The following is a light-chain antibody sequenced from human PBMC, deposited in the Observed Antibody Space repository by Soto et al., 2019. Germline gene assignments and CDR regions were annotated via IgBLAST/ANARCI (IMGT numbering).Light chain of an antibody. Sequence: LTQSPGTLSFSPGETATLFCRASQDVRSNYIACYQHKPGQAPSLLIHGASTRATGIPDRFSGGGSGTDFTLTISRLEPDDFAIYYCQHYNSAPWTFGPGTKVEIK. CDR2: GAS. CDR1: QDVRSNY. J-gene: IGKJ1*01. V-gene: IGKV3-20*01. CDR3: QHYNSAPWT.